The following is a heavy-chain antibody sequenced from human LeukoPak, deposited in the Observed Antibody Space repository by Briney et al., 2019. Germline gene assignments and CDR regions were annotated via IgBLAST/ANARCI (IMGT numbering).Heavy chain of an antibody. V-gene: IGHV1-18*04. CDR1: GYTFINYY. CDR2: ISAYNGNT. Sequence: GVSVKVSCKASGYTFINYYLHWVRQAPGQGLEWMGWISAYNGNTNYAQKLQGRVTMTTDTSTSTAYMELRSLRSDDTAVYYCARAYGSPDLWTDYWGQGTLVTVSS. D-gene: IGHD3-10*01. J-gene: IGHJ4*02. CDR3: ARAYGSPDLWTDY.